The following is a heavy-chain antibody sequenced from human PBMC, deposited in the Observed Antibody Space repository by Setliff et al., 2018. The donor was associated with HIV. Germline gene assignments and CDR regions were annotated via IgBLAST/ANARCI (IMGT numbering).Heavy chain of an antibody. CDR3: APIDPFPHDYSNSSFDY. CDR1: GGTFSSYA. Sequence: ASVKVSCKASGGTFSSYAISWVRQAPGQGLEWMGGIIPIFGTANYAQKFQGGVTITADESTSTAYMELSSLRSEDTAVYYCAPIDPFPHDYSNSSFDYWGQGTLVTVSS. D-gene: IGHD4-4*01. V-gene: IGHV1-69*13. J-gene: IGHJ4*02. CDR2: IIPIFGTA.